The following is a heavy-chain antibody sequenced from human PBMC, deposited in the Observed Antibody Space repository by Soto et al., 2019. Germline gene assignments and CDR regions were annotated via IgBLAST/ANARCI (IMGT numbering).Heavy chain of an antibody. Sequence: QVHLVQSGAEVRGPGSSVKVSCKASGGTLSSYAISWVRQAPGQGLEWMGGIIPFLATTNYAQRFQGRVTFSADAATSTAYMELSGLRSEDTAGYYCAWGPACGAGICYPSSYYYDLDVWGQGTTVTVSS. CDR1: GGTLSSYA. CDR2: IIPFLATT. J-gene: IGHJ6*02. V-gene: IGHV1-69*01. CDR3: AWGPACGAGICYPSSYYYDLDV. D-gene: IGHD2-15*01.